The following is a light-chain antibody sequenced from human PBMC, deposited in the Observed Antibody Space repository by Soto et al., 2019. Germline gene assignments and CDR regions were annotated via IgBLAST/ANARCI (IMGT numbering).Light chain of an antibody. CDR3: QQYVTSPWA. J-gene: IGKJ1*01. CDR1: QSVSNSF. V-gene: IGKV3-20*01. CDR2: GAS. Sequence: EIVLTQSPGTLSLSPGERATLSCRASQSVSNSFLAWYQQKPGQAPRLLIYGASNRATGIPDRFSGSGSGTDLTLTISRLEPEDFAVYYCQQYVTSPWAFGQGTKVEIE.